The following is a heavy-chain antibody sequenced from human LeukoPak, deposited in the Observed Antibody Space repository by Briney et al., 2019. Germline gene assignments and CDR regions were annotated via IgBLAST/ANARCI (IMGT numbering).Heavy chain of an antibody. V-gene: IGHV4-59*01. CDR2: IYNNRST. CDR3: ARENSNSWYLDN. J-gene: IGHJ4*02. D-gene: IGHD6-13*01. CDR1: GGSINTYY. Sequence: SETLSLTCKDSGGSINTYYWSWMRQPPGEGLEWIGYIYNNRSTNYNPPHKDRITITVNTSKNQFSLKLSSVTAADTAVYYCARENSNSWYLDNWGQGTLVTVSS.